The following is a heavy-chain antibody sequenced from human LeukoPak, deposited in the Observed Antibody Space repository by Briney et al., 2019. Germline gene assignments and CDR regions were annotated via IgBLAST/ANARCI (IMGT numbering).Heavy chain of an antibody. J-gene: IGHJ3*02. CDR2: ISYDGSNK. CDR3: ARWSSDYVWGSYRHTSFDAFDI. V-gene: IGHV3-30*04. CDR1: GFTFSSYA. D-gene: IGHD3-16*02. Sequence: PGRSLRHSCAASGFTFSSYAKHWVRQAPGKGLEWVAVISYDGSNKYYADSVKGRFTISRDNSKNTLYLQMNSLRAEDTAVYYCARWSSDYVWGSYRHTSFDAFDIWGQGTMVTVSS.